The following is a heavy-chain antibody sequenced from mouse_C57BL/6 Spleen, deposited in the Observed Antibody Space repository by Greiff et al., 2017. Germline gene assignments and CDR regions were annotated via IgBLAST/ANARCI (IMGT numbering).Heavy chain of an antibody. V-gene: IGHV14-1*01. CDR3: TTGWGNFYYYAMDY. J-gene: IGHJ4*01. CDR2: IDPEDGDT. D-gene: IGHD2-1*01. Sequence: VQLQQSGAELVRPGASVKLSCTASGFNIKDYYMHWVKQRPEQGLEWIGRIDPEDGDTEYAPKFQGKATMTADTSSNTAYLQLSSLTSEDTAVYYCTTGWGNFYYYAMDYWGQGTSVTVSS. CDR1: GFNIKDYY.